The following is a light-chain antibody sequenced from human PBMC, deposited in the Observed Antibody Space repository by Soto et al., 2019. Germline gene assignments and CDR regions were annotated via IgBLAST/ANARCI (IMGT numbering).Light chain of an antibody. CDR2: DVS. V-gene: IGLV2-14*01. CDR1: RSDIGGYKY. Sequence: TEPSSLSVSPGQSITISCTGTRSDIGGYKYVSWYQQHPGKAPKLLIYDVSNRPSGVSNRFSGSKSGNTATLTISGLQGKDEAEYYCSSYTGGSTYVFGTGTRSPS. CDR3: SSYTGGSTYV. J-gene: IGLJ1*01.